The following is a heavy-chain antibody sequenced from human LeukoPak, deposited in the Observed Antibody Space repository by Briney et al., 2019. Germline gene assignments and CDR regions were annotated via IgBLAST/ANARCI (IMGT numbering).Heavy chain of an antibody. CDR3: ARDRGFCSSSTCYTAF. CDR1: GYTFTDYY. CDR2: INPNSGGA. J-gene: IGHJ4*02. Sequence: ASVKVSCKASGYTFTDYYMHWVRQAPGQGLEWMGWINPNSGGAYFARKFQGRVTMTRVTSISTAYMELSSLTSDDTAVYFCARDRGFCSSSTCYTAFWGQGTLVTVSS. D-gene: IGHD2-2*02. V-gene: IGHV1-2*02.